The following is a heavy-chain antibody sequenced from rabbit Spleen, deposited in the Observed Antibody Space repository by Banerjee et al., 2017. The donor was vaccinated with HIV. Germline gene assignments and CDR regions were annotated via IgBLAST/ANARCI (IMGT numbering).Heavy chain of an antibody. V-gene: IGHV1S40*01. Sequence: QSLEESGRDLVQPGASLTLTCTASGFSFSSAYYVSWVRQAPGKGLEWIGCIGTGSGDSWYATWAKGRFSISKTSSTTVTLQMTSLTDADTATYFCADAYSDIYFNLWGPGTLVTVS. CDR1: GFSFSSAYY. J-gene: IGHJ4*01. D-gene: IGHD6-1*01. CDR2: IGTGSGDS. CDR3: ADAYSDIYFNL.